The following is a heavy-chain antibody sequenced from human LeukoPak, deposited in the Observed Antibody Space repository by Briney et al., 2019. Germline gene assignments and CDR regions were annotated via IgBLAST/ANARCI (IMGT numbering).Heavy chain of an antibody. J-gene: IGHJ5*02. CDR2: IYHSGST. D-gene: IGHD2-2*01. CDR1: GGSISSSSYY. Sequence: PSETLSLTCTVSGGSISSSSYYWGWIRQPPGKGLEWIGSIYHSGSTYYNPSLKSRVTISVDTSKNQFSLKLTSVTAADTAVYYCARENLEVVPAHWFDPWGQGTLVTVSS. V-gene: IGHV4-39*07. CDR3: ARENLEVVPAHWFDP.